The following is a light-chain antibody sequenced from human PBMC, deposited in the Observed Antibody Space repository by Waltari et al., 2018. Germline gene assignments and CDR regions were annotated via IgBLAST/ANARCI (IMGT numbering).Light chain of an antibody. Sequence: DFVMTQSPDSLAVSLGERATINCTSSQSVFYSPNNKNYLAWYQQKPGQPPKLLIYWASTRESGVPDRFSGSGSGTDFTLTISSLQAEDVAVYYCQQYYSSPLTFGGGSKVEIK. CDR3: QQYYSSPLT. V-gene: IGKV4-1*01. CDR2: WAS. CDR1: QSVFYSPNNKNY. J-gene: IGKJ4*01.